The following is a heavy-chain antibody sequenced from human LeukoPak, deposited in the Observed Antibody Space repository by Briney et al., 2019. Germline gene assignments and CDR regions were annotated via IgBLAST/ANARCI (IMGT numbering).Heavy chain of an antibody. CDR3: ARDISKAKTRYGMDV. J-gene: IGHJ6*02. CDR2: ISYDGSNK. Sequence: PGGSLRLSCAASGFTFSSYAMHWVRQAPGKGLEWVAVISYDGSNKYYADSVKGRFTISRDNSKNTLYLQMNSLRAEDTAVYYCARDISKAKTRYGMDVWGQGTTVTVSS. CDR1: GFTFSSYA. V-gene: IGHV3-30-3*01.